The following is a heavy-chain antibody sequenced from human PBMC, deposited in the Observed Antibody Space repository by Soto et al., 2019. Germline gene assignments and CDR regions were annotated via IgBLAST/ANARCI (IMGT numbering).Heavy chain of an antibody. CDR2: IHYTGST. CDR1: GGSITTSNYC. J-gene: IGHJ6*02. Sequence: RSLTCSVSGGSITTSNYCWGWIRQPPGKGLEWIASIHYTGSTYYNPSLKSRVTISVDTSKNQFSLKLSSVTAADTAVYYCARLDGNSADYYYGMDVWGQGTTVTVYS. CDR3: ARLDGNSADYYYGMDV. V-gene: IGHV4-39*01. D-gene: IGHD6-19*01.